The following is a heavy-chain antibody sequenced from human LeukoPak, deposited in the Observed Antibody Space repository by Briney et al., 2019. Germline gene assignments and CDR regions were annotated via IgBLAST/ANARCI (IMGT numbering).Heavy chain of an antibody. Sequence: PSETLSLTCTVSGGSISSSSYYWGWIRQPPGKGLEWIGSIYYSGSTYYNPSLKSRLTMSVDTSKNQFSLKLSSVTAADTAVYYCAREGRYFHTYGIWGQGTMVTVSS. D-gene: IGHD3-9*01. CDR3: AREGRYFHTYGI. J-gene: IGHJ3*02. V-gene: IGHV4-39*07. CDR1: GGSISSSSYY. CDR2: IYYSGST.